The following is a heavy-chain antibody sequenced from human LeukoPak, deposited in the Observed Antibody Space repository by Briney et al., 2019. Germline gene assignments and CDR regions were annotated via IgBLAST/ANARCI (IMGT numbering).Heavy chain of an antibody. V-gene: IGHV1-2*06. CDR3: ALIAVAGTGPFDY. Sequence: GASVKVSCKASGYTFTGYYMHWVRLAPGQGLEWMGRINPNSGGTNYAQKFQGRVTMTRDTSTSTAYMELSRLRSDDTAVYYCALIAVAGTGPFDYWGQGTLVTVSS. CDR1: GYTFTGYY. J-gene: IGHJ4*02. D-gene: IGHD6-19*01. CDR2: INPNSGGT.